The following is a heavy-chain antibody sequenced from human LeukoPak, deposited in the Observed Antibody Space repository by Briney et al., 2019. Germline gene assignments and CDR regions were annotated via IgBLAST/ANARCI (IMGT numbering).Heavy chain of an antibody. CDR2: ISGSGGST. V-gene: IGHV3-23*01. Sequence: PGGSLRLSYAASGFTFSSYAMSWVRQAPGKGLEWVSAISGSGGSTYYADSVKGRFTISRDNSKNTLYLQMNSLRTEDTAVYYCAKNLRSGYYRWFDPWGQGTLVTVSS. D-gene: IGHD3-22*01. J-gene: IGHJ5*02. CDR1: GFTFSSYA. CDR3: AKNLRSGYYRWFDP.